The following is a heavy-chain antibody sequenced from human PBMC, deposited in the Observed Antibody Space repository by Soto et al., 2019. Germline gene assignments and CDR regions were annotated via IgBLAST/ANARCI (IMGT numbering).Heavy chain of an antibody. CDR2: INHSGAS. Sequence: PSETLSLTCAVYGGSLSGYYWSWIRQPPGKGLEWIGEINHSGASYYDPSLKSRVTISRDISKNQFSLKLSSVTAADTAVYYCGTGTILSYNYIDVWGRGTAVTVSS. CDR3: GTGTILSYNYIDV. J-gene: IGHJ6*03. D-gene: IGHD3-9*01. V-gene: IGHV4-34*01. CDR1: GGSLSGYY.